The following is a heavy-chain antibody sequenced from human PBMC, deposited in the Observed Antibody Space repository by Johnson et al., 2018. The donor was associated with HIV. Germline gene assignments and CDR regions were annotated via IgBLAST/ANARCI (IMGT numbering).Heavy chain of an antibody. J-gene: IGHJ3*02. CDR1: GFTFSNYA. Sequence: MQLVESGGGLVQPGGSLRLSCAASGFTFSNYAMNWVRQAPGKGLEWVSAISGSGGSTYSVDSVTGRFTISRDNSKNTLYLQMNSLRAEDTAVYYCAKGDRYNWNYVSAFDIWGQGTMVTVSS. CDR3: AKGDRYNWNYVSAFDI. D-gene: IGHD1-7*01. V-gene: IGHV3-23*04. CDR2: ISGSGGST.